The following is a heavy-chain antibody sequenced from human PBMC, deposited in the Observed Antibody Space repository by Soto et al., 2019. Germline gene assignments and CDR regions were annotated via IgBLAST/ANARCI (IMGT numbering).Heavy chain of an antibody. CDR3: ARAYSGRLPRRADYYYAMDV. CDR2: ISSSSSYI. CDR1: GFTFSSYS. Sequence: EVQLVESGGGLVKPGGSLRLSCAASGFTFSSYSMNWVRQAPGKGLEWVSSISSSSSYIYYADSVKGRFTISRDNAQKSLYLQMNNLRVEDTAIYYCARAYSGRLPRRADYYYAMDVWGRGTTVTVSS. V-gene: IGHV3-21*01. D-gene: IGHD2-15*01. J-gene: IGHJ6*02.